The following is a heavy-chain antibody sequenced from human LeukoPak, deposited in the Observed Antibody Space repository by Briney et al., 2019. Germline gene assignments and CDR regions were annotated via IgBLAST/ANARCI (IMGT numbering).Heavy chain of an antibody. J-gene: IGHJ4*02. V-gene: IGHV1-24*01. CDR2: FDPEDGET. CDR3: ATVKIDYDSSGYYWEYYFDY. Sequence: ASVKVSCXVSGYTLTELSMHWVRQAPGKGLEWMGGFDPEDGETIYAQKFQGRVTMTEDTSTDTAYMELSSLRSEDTAVYYCATVKIDYDSSGYYWEYYFDYWGQGTLVTVSS. D-gene: IGHD3-22*01. CDR1: GYTLTELS.